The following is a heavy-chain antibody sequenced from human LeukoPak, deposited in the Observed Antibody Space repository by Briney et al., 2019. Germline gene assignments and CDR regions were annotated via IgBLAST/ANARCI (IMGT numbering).Heavy chain of an antibody. Sequence: SQTLSLTCTVSGGSISSGGYYWSWIRQHPGKGLEWTGYIYYSGSTYYNPSLKSRVTISVDTSKNQFSLKLSSVTAADTAVYYCARVPAAQDAFDIWGQGTMVTVSS. D-gene: IGHD2-2*01. CDR2: IYYSGST. V-gene: IGHV4-31*03. J-gene: IGHJ3*02. CDR3: ARVPAAQDAFDI. CDR1: GGSISSGGYY.